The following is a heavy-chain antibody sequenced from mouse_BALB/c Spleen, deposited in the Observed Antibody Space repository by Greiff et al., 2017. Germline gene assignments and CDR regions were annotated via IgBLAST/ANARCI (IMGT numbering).Heavy chain of an antibody. CDR2: IDPANGNT. V-gene: IGHV14-3*02. J-gene: IGHJ3*01. CDR3: ASDGYSWFAY. D-gene: IGHD2-3*01. CDR1: GFNINDTY. Sequence: VQLQQSGAELVKPGASVKLSCTASGFNINDTYMHWVKQRPEQGLEWIGRIDPANGNTKYDPKFQGKATITADTSSNTAYLQLSSLTSEDTAVYYCASDGYSWFAYWGQGTLVTVSA.